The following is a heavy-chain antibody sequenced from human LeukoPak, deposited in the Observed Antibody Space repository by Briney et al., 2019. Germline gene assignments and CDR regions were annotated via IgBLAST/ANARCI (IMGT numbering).Heavy chain of an antibody. Sequence: ASVKVSCKASGGTFSSYAISWVRQAPGQGLEWMGRIIAILGIANYAQKFQGRVTITADKSTSTAYMELSSLRSEDTAVYYCAREGDTAMVGDYWGQGTLVTVSS. CDR2: IIAILGIA. V-gene: IGHV1-69*04. CDR3: AREGDTAMVGDY. J-gene: IGHJ4*02. CDR1: GGTFSSYA. D-gene: IGHD5-18*01.